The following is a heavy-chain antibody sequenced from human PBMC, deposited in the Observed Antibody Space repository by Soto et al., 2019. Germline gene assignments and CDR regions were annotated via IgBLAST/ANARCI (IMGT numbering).Heavy chain of an antibody. V-gene: IGHV1-18*01. CDR2: ISAYNGNT. CDR1: GYTFTSYG. J-gene: IGHJ4*02. D-gene: IGHD3-10*01. CDR3: ARELIGAISEQRIYYFDY. Sequence: ASVKVSCKASGYTFTSYGISWVRQAPGQGLEWMGWISAYNGNTNYAQKLQGRVTMTTDTSTSTAYMELRSLRSDDTAVYYCARELIGAISEQRIYYFDYWGQGTLVTVSS.